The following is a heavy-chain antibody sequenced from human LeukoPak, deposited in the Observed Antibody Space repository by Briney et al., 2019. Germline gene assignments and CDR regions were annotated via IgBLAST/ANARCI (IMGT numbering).Heavy chain of an antibody. J-gene: IGHJ2*01. Sequence: LRLSCAASGFTFSNAWMSWVRQAPGKGLEWIGYIYYSGSIYYNPSLKSRVTMSVDTSKNQFSLKLSSVTAVDTAVYYCARTLGHYDSSGYLDWYFDLWGRGTLVTVSS. V-gene: IGHV4-28*02. CDR2: IYYSGSI. CDR3: ARTLGHYDSSGYLDWYFDL. D-gene: IGHD3-22*01. CDR1: GFTFSNAW.